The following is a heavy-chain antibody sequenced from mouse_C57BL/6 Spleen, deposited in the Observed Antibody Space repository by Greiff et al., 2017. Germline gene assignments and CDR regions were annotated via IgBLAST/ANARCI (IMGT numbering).Heavy chain of an antibody. CDR2: INPNNGGT. V-gene: IGHV1-18*01. CDR3: ARIGAYYSNYGCDY. D-gene: IGHD2-5*01. CDR1: GYTFTDYN. J-gene: IGHJ2*01. Sequence: EVQLQQSGPELVKPGASVKIPCKASGYTFTDYNMDWVKQSHGKSLEWIGDINPNNGGTIYNQKFKGKATLTVDKSSSTAYMELRSLTSEDTAVYYCARIGAYYSNYGCDYWGQGTTLTVSS.